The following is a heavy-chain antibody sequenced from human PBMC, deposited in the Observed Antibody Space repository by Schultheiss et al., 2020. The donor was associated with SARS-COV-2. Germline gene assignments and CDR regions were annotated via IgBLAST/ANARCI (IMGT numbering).Heavy chain of an antibody. J-gene: IGHJ4*02. CDR3: AVAGKNFDY. CDR1: GFTVSSNY. CDR2: ISSSGSTI. D-gene: IGHD6-19*01. V-gene: IGHV3-11*01. Sequence: GGSLRLSCAASGFTVSSNYMSWIRQAPGKGLEWVSYISSSGSTIYYADSVKGRFTISRDNAKNSLYLQMNSLRAEDTALYYCAVAGKNFDYWGQGTLVTVSS.